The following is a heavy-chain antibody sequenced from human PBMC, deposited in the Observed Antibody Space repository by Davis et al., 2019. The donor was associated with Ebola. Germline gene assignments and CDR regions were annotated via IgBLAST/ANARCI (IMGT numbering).Heavy chain of an antibody. D-gene: IGHD2-2*01. Sequence: PGGSLRLTCAVYGGSFSGYYWSWIRQSPGKGLEWIGEINQSGSTNYKPSLKSRVTISANTSKNQFSLKLRSVTAADRAVYYCARGRRTSAVKTRGHYFDYWGQGTLVTVSS. J-gene: IGHJ4*02. CDR1: GGSFSGYY. V-gene: IGHV4-34*01. CDR2: INQSGST. CDR3: ARGRRTSAVKTRGHYFDY.